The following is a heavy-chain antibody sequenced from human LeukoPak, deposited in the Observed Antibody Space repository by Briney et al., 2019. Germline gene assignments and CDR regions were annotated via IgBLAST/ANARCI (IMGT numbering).Heavy chain of an antibody. D-gene: IGHD3-22*01. V-gene: IGHV4-59*01. Sequence: PSETLSLTCTVSGGSIRRYYWLCIRQPPGKGVEWIGYIYYSGSTNYNPSLKSRLTISVDASKNEFSLTLSSVTAADTAVYYCARKLNSSGLDVWGKGTMVTVSS. CDR2: IYYSGST. CDR1: GGSIRRYY. CDR3: ARKLNSSGLDV. J-gene: IGHJ6*04.